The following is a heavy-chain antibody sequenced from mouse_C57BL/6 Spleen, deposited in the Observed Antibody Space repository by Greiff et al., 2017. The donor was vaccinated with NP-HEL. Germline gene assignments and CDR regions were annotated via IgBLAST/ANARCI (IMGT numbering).Heavy chain of an antibody. V-gene: IGHV1-52*01. CDR2: IDPSDSET. CDR3: ARAYGSSLWYFDV. J-gene: IGHJ1*03. CDR1: GYTFTSYW. D-gene: IGHD1-1*01. Sequence: QVQLKQPGAELVRPGSSVKLSCKASGYTFTSYWMHWVKQRPIQGLEWIGNIDPSDSETHYNQKFKDKATLTVDKSSSTAYMQLSSLTSEDSAVYYCARAYGSSLWYFDVWGTGTTVTVSS.